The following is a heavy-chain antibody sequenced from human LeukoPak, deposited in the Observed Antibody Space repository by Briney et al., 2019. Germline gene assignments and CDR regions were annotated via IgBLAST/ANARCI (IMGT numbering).Heavy chain of an antibody. CDR1: GFTFSSYS. CDR2: ISSSSSYI. J-gene: IGHJ3*02. Sequence: GGSLRLSCAASGFTFSSYSMNWVRQAPGKGLEWVSSISSSSSYIYYADSVKGRFTISRDNAKDSLYLQMNSLRAEDTAVYYCARDFQAADAFDIWGQGTMVTVSS. V-gene: IGHV3-21*01. CDR3: ARDFQAADAFDI. D-gene: IGHD6-25*01.